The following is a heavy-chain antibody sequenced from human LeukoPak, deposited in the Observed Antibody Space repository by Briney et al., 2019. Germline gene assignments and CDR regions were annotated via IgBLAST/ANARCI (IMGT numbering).Heavy chain of an antibody. J-gene: IGHJ4*02. V-gene: IGHV1-2*02. CDR1: GYTFTDYY. CDR3: ARDSSRGAVDY. D-gene: IGHD1-26*01. Sequence: ASVKVSCKASGYTFTDYYMHWVRQAPGQGLEWMGWINPSSGGPNYAQEFQGRVTMTRDTSISTAYLELSRLTSDDTAVYYCARDSSRGAVDYWGQGTLVTVSS. CDR2: INPSSGGP.